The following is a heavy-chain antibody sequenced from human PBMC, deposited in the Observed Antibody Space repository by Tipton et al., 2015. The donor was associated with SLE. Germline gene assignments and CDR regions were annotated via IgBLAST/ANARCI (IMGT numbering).Heavy chain of an antibody. D-gene: IGHD3-3*01. CDR2: IWYDGSNK. Sequence: SLRLSCAASGFTFSSYGMHWVRQAPGKGLEWVAVIWYDGSNKYYADSVKGRFTISRDNSKNTLYLQMNSLRAEDTAVYYCAKGHDFWSGYYPGYWGQGTLVTVSS. CDR1: GFTFSSYG. V-gene: IGHV3-33*06. CDR3: AKGHDFWSGYYPGY. J-gene: IGHJ4*02.